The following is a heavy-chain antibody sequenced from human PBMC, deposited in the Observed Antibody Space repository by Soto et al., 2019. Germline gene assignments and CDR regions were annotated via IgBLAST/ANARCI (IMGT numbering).Heavy chain of an antibody. CDR3: ARESEDLTSSFDY. V-gene: IGHV3-21*06. J-gene: IGHJ4*02. CDR2: ISSTTNYI. Sequence: PGGSLRLSCAASGFTFTRFSMNWVRQAPGKGLEWVSSISSTTNYIYYGDSMKGRFTISRDNAKNSLYLEVNSLRAEDTAVYYCARESEDLTSSFDYWGRGTLVTVSS. CDR1: GFTFTRFS.